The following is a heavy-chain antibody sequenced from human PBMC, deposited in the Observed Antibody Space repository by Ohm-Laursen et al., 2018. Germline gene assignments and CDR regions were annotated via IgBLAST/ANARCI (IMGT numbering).Heavy chain of an antibody. D-gene: IGHD3-22*01. CDR2: ISGSTRNT. CDR1: GFTFSTYA. CDR3: GYYDSSGYPNWFDP. J-gene: IGHJ5*02. V-gene: IGHV3-21*01. Sequence: GSLRLSCAASGFTFSTYAMNWVRQAPGKGLEWVSCISGSTRNTYYADSVQGRFTISRDNAKNSLYLQMNSLGAEDTAVYYCGYYDSSGYPNWFDPWGQGTLVTVSS.